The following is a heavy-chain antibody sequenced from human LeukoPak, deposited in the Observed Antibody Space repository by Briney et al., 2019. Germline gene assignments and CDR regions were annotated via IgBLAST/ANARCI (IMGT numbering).Heavy chain of an antibody. CDR1: GLTFSNYS. Sequence: GGTLRLSCAASGLTFSNYSMSWVRQAPGKGLEWVSAISGSGGNTYYADSVKGRFTISRDNAKNSLYLQMNSLRAEDTAVYYCARDLLLLDGRVATPYDAFDIWGQGTMVTVSS. D-gene: IGHD5-12*01. CDR3: ARDLLLLDGRVATPYDAFDI. CDR2: ISGSGGNT. V-gene: IGHV3-23*01. J-gene: IGHJ3*02.